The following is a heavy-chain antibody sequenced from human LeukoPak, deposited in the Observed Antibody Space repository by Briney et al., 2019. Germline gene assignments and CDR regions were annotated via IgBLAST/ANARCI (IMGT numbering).Heavy chain of an antibody. CDR1: GGSISSYY. V-gene: IGHV4-59*01. CDR3: ARHSLLWELPDY. D-gene: IGHD1-26*01. J-gene: IGHJ4*02. CDR2: IYYSGST. Sequence: SETLSLTCTVSGGSISSYYWSWIRQPPGKGLEWIGYIYYSGSTNYNPSLKSRVTISVDTSKNQFSLKLSSVTAADTAVYYCARHSLLWELPDYWGQGTLVTVSS.